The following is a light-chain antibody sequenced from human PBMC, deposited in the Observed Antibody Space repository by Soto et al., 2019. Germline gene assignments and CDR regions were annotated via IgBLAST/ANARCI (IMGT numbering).Light chain of an antibody. J-gene: IGKJ5*01. CDR1: QSLVHRDGIAY. CDR3: MQGTHWPIT. Sequence: DVVVTQSPLSLPVTLGQAASISCSSIQSLVHRDGIAYFSWFQQRPGRSPRRLIYKVSNRDSGVPARFSGSGSGTDFALKISRVEAEDVGVYYCMQGTHWPITFGQGTRLEIK. V-gene: IGKV2-30*02. CDR2: KVS.